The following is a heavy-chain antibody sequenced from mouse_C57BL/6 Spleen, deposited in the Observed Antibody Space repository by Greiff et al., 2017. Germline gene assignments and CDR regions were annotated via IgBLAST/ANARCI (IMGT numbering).Heavy chain of an antibody. CDR2: ISYDGSN. V-gene: IGHV3-6*01. CDR3: ARDGYYRGSWFAY. Sequence: ESGPGLVKPSQSLSLTCSVTGYSITSGYYWNWIRQFPGNKLEWMGYISYDGSNNYNPSLKNRISITRDTSKNQFFLKLNSVTTEDTATYYCARDGYYRGSWFAYWGQGTLVTVSA. J-gene: IGHJ3*01. D-gene: IGHD2-3*01. CDR1: GYSITSGYY.